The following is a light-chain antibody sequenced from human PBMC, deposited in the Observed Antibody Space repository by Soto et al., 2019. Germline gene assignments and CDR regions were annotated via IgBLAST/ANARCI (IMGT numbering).Light chain of an antibody. J-gene: IGKJ5*01. Sequence: EIVLTQSPGTLSLSPGERATLSCRASQSVTSSYLGWYQQKPGQAPRLLIYGASSRATGIPDRFSGSGSGKDFTLTISRLEPEDFAVYYCQQYGPSPITFGQGTRLEIK. CDR3: QQYGPSPIT. CDR1: QSVTSSY. V-gene: IGKV3-20*01. CDR2: GAS.